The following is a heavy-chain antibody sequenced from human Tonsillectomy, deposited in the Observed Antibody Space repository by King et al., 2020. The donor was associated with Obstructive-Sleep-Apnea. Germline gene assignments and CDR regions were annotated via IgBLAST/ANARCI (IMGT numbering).Heavy chain of an antibody. CDR2: IWYDGSDK. J-gene: IGHJ4*02. CDR3: AKAVAGYCTNGVCYAFDY. Sequence: VQLVESGGGVVQPGRSLRLSCAASGFTFSSYGMHWVRQAPGKGLEWVAVIWYDGSDKYYADSVKGRFTISRDNSKNTLHLQMNSLRAEDTAVYYCAKAVAGYCTNGVCYAFDYWGQGTLVTVSS. D-gene: IGHD2-8*01. V-gene: IGHV3-33*06. CDR1: GFTFSSYG.